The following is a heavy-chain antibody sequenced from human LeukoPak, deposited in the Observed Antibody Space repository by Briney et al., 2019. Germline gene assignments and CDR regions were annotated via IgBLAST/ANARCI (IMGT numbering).Heavy chain of an antibody. D-gene: IGHD2-2*01. CDR1: GGSISSGGYS. CDR2: INHSGST. V-gene: IGHV4-30-2*01. CDR3: ARYCSSTSCRAPYYGMDV. Sequence: PSQTLSLTCAVSGGSISSGGYSWSWIRQPPGKGLEWIGEINHSGSTNYNPSLKSRVTISVDTSKNQFSLKLSSVTAADTAVYYCARYCSSTSCRAPYYGMDVWGKGTTVTVSS. J-gene: IGHJ6*04.